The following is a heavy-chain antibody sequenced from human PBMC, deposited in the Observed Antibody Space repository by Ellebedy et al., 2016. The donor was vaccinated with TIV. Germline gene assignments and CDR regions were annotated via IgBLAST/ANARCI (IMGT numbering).Heavy chain of an antibody. J-gene: IGHJ3*02. CDR1: GGSISRSSYY. Sequence: SETLSLTCTVSGGSISRSSYYWGWIRQPPGKGLEWIGNIYYSGSTNYNPSLKSRVTISVDTSKNQFSLKLSSVTAADTAIYYCARDMVQGVVARYLWFDIWGQGTLVTVSS. CDR2: IYYSGST. CDR3: ARDMVQGVVARYLWFDI. D-gene: IGHD2-21*01. V-gene: IGHV4-39*07.